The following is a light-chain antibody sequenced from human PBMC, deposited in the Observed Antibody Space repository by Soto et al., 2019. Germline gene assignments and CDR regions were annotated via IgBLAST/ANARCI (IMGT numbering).Light chain of an antibody. CDR1: SSDVGGYKF. Sequence: QSALTQPASVSGSPGQSITISCTGTSSDVGGYKFVSWYQHHPGKAPKLLIYEVSNRPSGVSNRFSGSKSGNTASLTISGLQADDEADYYCNSYTSSHTWVFGGGTKLTVL. V-gene: IGLV2-14*01. CDR2: EVS. CDR3: NSYTSSHTWV. J-gene: IGLJ2*01.